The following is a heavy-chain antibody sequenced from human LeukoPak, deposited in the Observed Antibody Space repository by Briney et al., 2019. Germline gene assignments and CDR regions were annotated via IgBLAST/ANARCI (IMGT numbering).Heavy chain of an antibody. V-gene: IGHV1-2*02. D-gene: IGHD6-13*01. CDR3: AKRSVAAAGTRFFFDY. CDR2: INPNSGGT. Sequence: ASVKVSCKASGYTFTGYYMHWVRQAPGQGLEWMGWINPNSGGTNYAQKFQGRVTMTRDTSISTAYMELSRLRSDDTAVYYCAKRSVAAAGTRFFFDYWGQGTLVTVSS. J-gene: IGHJ4*02. CDR1: GYTFTGYY.